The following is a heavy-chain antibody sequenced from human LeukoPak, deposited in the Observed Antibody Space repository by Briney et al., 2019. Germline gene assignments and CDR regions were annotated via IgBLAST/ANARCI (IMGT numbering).Heavy chain of an antibody. CDR2: INPNSGGT. J-gene: IGHJ5*02. V-gene: IGHV1-2*02. CDR1: GYTFTGYY. D-gene: IGHD2-15*01. CDR3: TRAGIPGYCSGASCSNWFDP. Sequence: ASVKVSCKASGYTFTGYYMHWVRQAPGQGLEWMGWINPNSGGTNYAQKFQGRVTMTRDTSISTAYMELSSLTSEDTAVYYCTRAGIPGYCSGASCSNWFDPWGQGTLVTVSS.